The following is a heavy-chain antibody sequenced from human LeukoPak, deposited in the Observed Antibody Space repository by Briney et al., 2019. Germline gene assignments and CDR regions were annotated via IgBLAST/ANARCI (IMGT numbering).Heavy chain of an antibody. D-gene: IGHD3-10*01. J-gene: IGHJ4*02. V-gene: IGHV3-48*04. CDR2: ISSSSSTI. CDR1: GFTFSSYS. CDR3: AREQSPPVIQNYYGSGTPSLDY. Sequence: GGSLRLSCAASGFTFSSYSMNWVRQAPGKGLEWVSYISSSSSTIYYADSVKGRFTISRDNAKNSLYLQMNSLRAEDTAVYYCAREQSPPVIQNYYGSGTPSLDYWGQGTLVTVSS.